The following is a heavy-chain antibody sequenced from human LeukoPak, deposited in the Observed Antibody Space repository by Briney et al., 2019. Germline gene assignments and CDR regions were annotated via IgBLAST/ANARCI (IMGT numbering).Heavy chain of an antibody. CDR1: GYSFTSYW. CDR2: IYPGDSDT. CDR3: ARVTYYYDSSGYRLWDY. V-gene: IGHV5-51*01. D-gene: IGHD3-22*01. J-gene: IGHJ4*02. Sequence: GESLKIPCKGSGYSFTSYWIGWVRQMPGKGLEWMGIIYPGDSDTRYSPSFQGQVTISADKSISTAYLQWSSLKASDTAMYYCARVTYYYDSSGYRLWDYWGQGTLVTVSS.